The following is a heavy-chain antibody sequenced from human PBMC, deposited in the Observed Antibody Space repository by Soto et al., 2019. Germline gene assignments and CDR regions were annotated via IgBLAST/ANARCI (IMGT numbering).Heavy chain of an antibody. CDR1: GDSVSSNSAA. CDR2: TYYRSKWYN. Sequence: QSQTLSLPCAISGDSVSSNSAAWNWIRQSPSRGLEWLGRTYYRSKWYNDYAVSVKSRITINPDTSKNQFSLQLNSVTPEDTAVYYCARVEVEAGIQDAFDIWGQGTMVTVSS. J-gene: IGHJ3*02. V-gene: IGHV6-1*01. D-gene: IGHD2-21*02. CDR3: ARVEVEAGIQDAFDI.